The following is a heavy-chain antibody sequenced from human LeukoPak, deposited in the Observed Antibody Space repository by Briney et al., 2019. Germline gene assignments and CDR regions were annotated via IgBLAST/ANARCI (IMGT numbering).Heavy chain of an antibody. V-gene: IGHV4-4*07. D-gene: IGHD2-15*01. CDR1: GGSISSYY. CDR3: ARTDCSGGSCYSSPPPGFDY. Sequence: SETLSLTCTVSGGSISSYYWSWIRQPAGKGLEWIGRIYTSGSTNYNPSLKSRVTMSVDTSKNQFSLKLSSVTAADTAVYYCARTDCSGGSCYSSPPPGFDYWGQGTLVTVSS. J-gene: IGHJ4*02. CDR2: IYTSGST.